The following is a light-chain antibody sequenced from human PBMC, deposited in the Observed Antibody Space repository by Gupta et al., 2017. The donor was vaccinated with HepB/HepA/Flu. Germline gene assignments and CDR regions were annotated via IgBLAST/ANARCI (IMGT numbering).Light chain of an antibody. Sequence: QSALTQPASVSGSPGQSITISCTGTSSDVGGYNYVSWYQQHPGKAPKLMIYDVSNRPPGVSNRFSGSKPGNTASLTISGLQAEDEADYYCSSYTSSSTLVVFGGGTKLTVL. CDR3: SSYTSSSTLVV. CDR1: SSDVGGYNY. CDR2: DVS. V-gene: IGLV2-14*01. J-gene: IGLJ2*01.